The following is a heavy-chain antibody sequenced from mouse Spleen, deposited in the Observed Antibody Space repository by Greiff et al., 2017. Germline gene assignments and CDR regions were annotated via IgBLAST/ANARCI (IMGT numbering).Heavy chain of an antibody. D-gene: IGHD2-14*01. Sequence: QVTLKESVAELVRPGASVKLSCTASGFNIKNTYIHWVKQRPGQGLEWIGWIYPGSGNTKYNEKFKGKATLTADTSSSTAYMQLSSLTSEDSAVYYCARNYRYDYFDYWGQGTTLTVSS. CDR1: GFNIKNTY. CDR3: ARNYRYDYFDY. CDR2: IYPGSGNT. J-gene: IGHJ2*01. V-gene: IGHV1-66*01.